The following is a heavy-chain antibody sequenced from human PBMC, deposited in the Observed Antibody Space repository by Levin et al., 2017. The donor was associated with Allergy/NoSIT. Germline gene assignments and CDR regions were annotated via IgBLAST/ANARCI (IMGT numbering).Heavy chain of an antibody. Sequence: PGGSLRLSCAASGFTLSSYGMSWVRQAPGKGLEWVSAISGSAVSTYYADSVKGRFTISRDNSKNTLYLQMNSLRADDTAVYYCAKDSPIGSYWGQGTLVTVSS. CDR3: AKDSPIGSY. V-gene: IGHV3-23*01. D-gene: IGHD1-26*01. CDR1: GFTLSSYG. J-gene: IGHJ4*02. CDR2: ISGSAVST.